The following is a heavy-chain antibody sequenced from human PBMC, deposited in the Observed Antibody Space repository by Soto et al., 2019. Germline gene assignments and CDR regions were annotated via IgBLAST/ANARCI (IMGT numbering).Heavy chain of an antibody. CDR3: ATDDRWPQLGGFDY. J-gene: IGHJ4*02. D-gene: IGHD3-16*01. CDR2: FDPEDGET. Sequence: GASVKVSCKVSGYTLTELSMHWVRQAPGKGLEWMGGFDPEDGETIYAQKFQGRVTMTEDTSTDTAYMELSSLRSEDTAVYYCATDDRWPQLGGFDYWGQGTLVTVSS. CDR1: GYTLTELS. V-gene: IGHV1-24*01.